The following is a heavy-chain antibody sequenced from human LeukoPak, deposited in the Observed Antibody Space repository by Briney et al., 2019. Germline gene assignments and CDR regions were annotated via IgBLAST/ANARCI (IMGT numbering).Heavy chain of an antibody. Sequence: SVKVSCKASGFTFTSSAMQWVRQARGQRLEWIGWIVVGSGNTNYAQKFQERVTITRDMSTSTAYMELSGLRSEDTAVYYCAAFSYYGDYNFDYWGQGTLVTVSS. V-gene: IGHV1-58*02. CDR1: GFTFTSSA. CDR2: IVVGSGNT. D-gene: IGHD4-17*01. J-gene: IGHJ4*02. CDR3: AAFSYYGDYNFDY.